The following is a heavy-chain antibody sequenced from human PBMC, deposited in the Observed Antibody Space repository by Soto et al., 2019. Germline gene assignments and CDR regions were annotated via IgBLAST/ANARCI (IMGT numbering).Heavy chain of an antibody. Sequence: ASVKVSCKASGGTFSSYAISWVRQAPGQGLEWMGGIIPIFGTANYAQKFQGRVTITADESTSTAYMELNSLRSEDTAVYYCARGSSTANYYDSSGSLGYWGQGTLVTVSS. J-gene: IGHJ4*02. D-gene: IGHD3-22*01. CDR2: IIPIFGTA. CDR3: ARGSSTANYYDSSGSLGY. V-gene: IGHV1-69*13. CDR1: GGTFSSYA.